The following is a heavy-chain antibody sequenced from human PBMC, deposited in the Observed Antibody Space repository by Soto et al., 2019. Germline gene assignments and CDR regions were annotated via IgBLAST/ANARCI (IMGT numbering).Heavy chain of an antibody. Sequence: ESGGGLVQPGRSLRLSCAASGFTFDDYAMHWVRQAPGKGLEWVSGISWNSGSIGYADSVKGRFTISRDNAKNSLYLQMNSLRAEDTALYYCAEDGGYSSGRYGAWGQGTLVTVSS. D-gene: IGHD6-19*01. CDR3: AEDGGYSSGRYGA. V-gene: IGHV3-9*01. CDR1: GFTFDDYA. CDR2: ISWNSGSI. J-gene: IGHJ5*02.